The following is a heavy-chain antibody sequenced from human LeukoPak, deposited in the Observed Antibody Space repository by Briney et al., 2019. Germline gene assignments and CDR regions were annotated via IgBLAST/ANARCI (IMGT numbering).Heavy chain of an antibody. D-gene: IGHD1-26*01. CDR2: ISGSGGST. CDR3: AKDWAGSGSYPYFDY. Sequence: RPGGSLRLSCVASGFTFSLYALNWVRQAPGKGLEWVSAISGSGGSTYYADSVKGRFTISRDNSKNTLYLQMNSLRAEDTAVYYCAKDWAGSGSYPYFDYWGQGTLVTVSS. V-gene: IGHV3-23*01. J-gene: IGHJ4*02. CDR1: GFTFSLYA.